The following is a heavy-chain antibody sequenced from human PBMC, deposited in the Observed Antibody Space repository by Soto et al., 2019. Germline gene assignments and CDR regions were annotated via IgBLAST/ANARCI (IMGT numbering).Heavy chain of an antibody. CDR3: ARDTIFGVADYYYYYMDV. CDR1: GGSISSGGYY. D-gene: IGHD3-3*01. V-gene: IGHV4-31*03. Sequence: LSLTCTVSGGSISSGGYYWSWIRQHPGKGLEWIGYIYYSGSTYYNPSLKSRVTISVDTSKNQFSLKLSSVTAADTAVYYCARDTIFGVADYYYYYMDVWGKGTTVTVSS. CDR2: IYYSGST. J-gene: IGHJ6*03.